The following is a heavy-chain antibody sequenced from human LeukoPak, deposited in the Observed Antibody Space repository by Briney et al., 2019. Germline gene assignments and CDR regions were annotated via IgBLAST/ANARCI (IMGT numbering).Heavy chain of an antibody. CDR3: ARRYSNYFFDY. CDR2: IYYSGST. D-gene: IGHD4-11*01. CDR1: GYSLSSSSYY. J-gene: IGHJ4*02. Sequence: SETLSLTCTVYGYSLSSSSYYWGWIRQPPGKGLEWIGSIYYSGSTYYNPSLKSRVTISVDTSKNQFSLKMSSVTAADTAVYYCARRYSNYFFDYWGQGTLVTVSS. V-gene: IGHV4-39*01.